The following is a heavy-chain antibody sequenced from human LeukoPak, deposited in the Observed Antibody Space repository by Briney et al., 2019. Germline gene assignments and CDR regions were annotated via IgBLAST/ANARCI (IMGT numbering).Heavy chain of an antibody. CDR2: IYYSGST. V-gene: IGHV4-61*10. J-gene: IGHJ6*03. Sequence: SETLSLTCTVSGGSISSGSYYWSWIRQPAGKGLEWIGYIYYSGSTNYNPSLKSRVTISVDTSKNQFSLKLSSVTAADTAVYYCARESRENQDDYYYYYMDVWGKGTTVTISS. CDR1: GGSISSGSYY. CDR3: ARESRENQDDYYYYYMDV.